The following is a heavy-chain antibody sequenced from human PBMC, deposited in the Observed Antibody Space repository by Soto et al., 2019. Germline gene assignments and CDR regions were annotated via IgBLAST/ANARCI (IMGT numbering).Heavy chain of an antibody. V-gene: IGHV3-7*01. CDR1: GFSLSSYW. CDR2: MNQDGSES. Sequence: EVQLVESGGGLVQPGGSLRLSCAASGFSLSSYWMSWVRQAPGKGLEWVANMNQDGSESDYVGSVKGRFTFTRANAKHTLYLQMNSLRAEDTAVYYCARLSTSAGRRDLACWGQGTLVTVSS. CDR3: ARLSTSAGRRDLAC. J-gene: IGHJ4*02.